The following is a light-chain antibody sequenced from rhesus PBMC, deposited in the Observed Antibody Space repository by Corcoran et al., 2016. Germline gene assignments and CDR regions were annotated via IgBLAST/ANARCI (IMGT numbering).Light chain of an antibody. CDR3: SLFSGTNIYI. CDR2: EVS. J-gene: IGLJ1*01. Sequence: QAALTQPHSVYGSPGQSVTITCTGTNNNVGTYDFVSWYQQHPGTAPKVMIYEVSKRPSGVSDRFSGSKSGETASLIISGLQADDDAYYFCSLFSGTNIYIFGIGTRLTVL. V-gene: IGLV2-23*02. CDR1: NNNVGTYDF.